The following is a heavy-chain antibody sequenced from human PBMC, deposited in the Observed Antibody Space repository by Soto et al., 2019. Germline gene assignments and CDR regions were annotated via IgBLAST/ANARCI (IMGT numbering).Heavy chain of an antibody. D-gene: IGHD4-4*01. CDR3: AIGGNSDFDY. Sequence: ASVKVSCKASGYTFTSYAMHWVRQAPGQGLEWMGWINAGNGNTKYSQKFQGRVTITADKSTSTAYMELSSLRSEDTAVYYCAIGGNSDFDYWGQGTLVTVSS. J-gene: IGHJ4*02. CDR1: GYTFTSYA. CDR2: INAGNGNT. V-gene: IGHV1-3*01.